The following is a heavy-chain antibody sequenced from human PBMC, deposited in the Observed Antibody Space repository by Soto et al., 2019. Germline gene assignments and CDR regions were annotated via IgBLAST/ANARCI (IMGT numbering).Heavy chain of an antibody. D-gene: IGHD1-26*01. CDR2: ISYDGSNK. CDR3: AKEGDGYFDY. CDR1: GFTFSSYG. V-gene: IGHV3-30*18. J-gene: IGHJ4*02. Sequence: QVQLVESGGGVVQPGRSLRLSCAASGFTFSSYGMHWVRQAPGKGLEWVAVISYDGSNKYYGRSVKGRFTISRDNSKNTLYLQMNSLRAEDTAVYYCAKEGDGYFDYWGQGTLVTVSS.